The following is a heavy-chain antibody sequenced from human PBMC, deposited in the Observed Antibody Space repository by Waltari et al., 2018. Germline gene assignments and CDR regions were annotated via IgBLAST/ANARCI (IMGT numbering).Heavy chain of an antibody. J-gene: IGHJ4*01. CDR2: TYYRSKWYN. Sequence: QVPLQLSAPGLVKPSQTLSLTCSISGDSVSSNNAAWNWIRQSPSRGLEWLGRTYYRSKWYNDYATSMKSRITINPDTSKNQFSLQLNSVTPEDTAVYYCARDLSGSGWSHVDYWGQGTLVTVSS. V-gene: IGHV6-1*01. CDR1: GDSVSSNNAA. CDR3: ARDLSGSGWSHVDY. D-gene: IGHD6-19*01.